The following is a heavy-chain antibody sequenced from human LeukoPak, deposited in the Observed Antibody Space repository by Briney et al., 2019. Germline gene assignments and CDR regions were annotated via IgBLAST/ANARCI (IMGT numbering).Heavy chain of an antibody. Sequence: PSETLSLTCTVSGASITSYYWSWIRQPPGRGLEWIGYIYYSGCTTYKPSLKSRVTISVDTSKNQFSLKLSSVTAADTAVYYCARLSIVGATNFDYWGQGTLVTVSS. D-gene: IGHD1-26*01. CDR3: ARLSIVGATNFDY. CDR2: IYYSGCT. CDR1: GASITSYY. V-gene: IGHV4-59*08. J-gene: IGHJ4*02.